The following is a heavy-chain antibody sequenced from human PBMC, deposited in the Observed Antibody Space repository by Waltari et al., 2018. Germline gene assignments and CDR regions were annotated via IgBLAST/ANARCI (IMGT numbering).Heavy chain of an antibody. D-gene: IGHD6-13*01. CDR3: ARDAAARPYYYYYYMDV. Sequence: QVQLVQSGAEVKTPGASVKVSCKAYGYTFTGSYMHLVRPARGKGIEWMGRINPNSGGTNYAQKFQGRVTMTRDTSISTAYMELSRLRSDDTAVYYCARDAAARPYYYYYYMDVWGKGTTVTVSS. J-gene: IGHJ6*03. CDR1: GYTFTGSY. V-gene: IGHV1-2*06. CDR2: INPNSGGT.